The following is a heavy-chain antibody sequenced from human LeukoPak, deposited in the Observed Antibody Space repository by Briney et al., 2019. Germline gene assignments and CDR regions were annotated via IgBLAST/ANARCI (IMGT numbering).Heavy chain of an antibody. CDR3: ARMFRSSWYINWFDP. Sequence: SETLSLTCTVSSGSISNYYWSWIRQPPGKGLEWIGSIYHSGSTSYNPSLKSRLTISVDTSKNQFSLKLNFVTAADTAMYYCARMFRSSWYINWFDPWGQGTLVTVSS. J-gene: IGHJ5*02. CDR1: SGSISNYY. D-gene: IGHD6-13*01. CDR2: IYHSGST. V-gene: IGHV4-59*08.